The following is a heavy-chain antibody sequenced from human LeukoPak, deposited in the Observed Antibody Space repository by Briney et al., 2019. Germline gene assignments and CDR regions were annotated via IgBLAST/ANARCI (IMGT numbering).Heavy chain of an antibody. D-gene: IGHD3-22*01. J-gene: IGHJ3*02. CDR2: ISHSASP. V-gene: IGHV4-38-2*02. CDR1: GYSISSGYY. CDR3: ARFSITMIVVVINDAFDI. Sequence: SETLSLTCTVSGYSISSGYYWGWIRQPPGKGLEWIGSISHSASPYYNRSLKSRVTISVDTSKNQFSLKLSSMTAADTAVYYCARFSITMIVVVINDAFDIWGQGTMVTVSS.